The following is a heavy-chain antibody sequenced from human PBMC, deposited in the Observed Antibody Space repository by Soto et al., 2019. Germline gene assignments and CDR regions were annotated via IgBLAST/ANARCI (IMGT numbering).Heavy chain of an antibody. V-gene: IGHV1-69*01. CDR1: GGTFSSYT. Sequence: QVQLVQSGAEVKKPGSSVKVSCKASGGTFSSYTVNWERQAPGQGLEWMGGLIPMFATAGYAQKFQGRLTITADESTNTAFMELSSLRFEDTAIYYCARDGHFDFWRDPGFDPWGQGTLVTVSS. D-gene: IGHD3-3*01. J-gene: IGHJ5*02. CDR2: LIPMFATA. CDR3: ARDGHFDFWRDPGFDP.